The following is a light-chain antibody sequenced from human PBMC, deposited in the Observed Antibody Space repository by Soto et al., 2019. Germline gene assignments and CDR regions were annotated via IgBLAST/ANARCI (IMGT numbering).Light chain of an antibody. V-gene: IGLV4-69*01. CDR3: QDLDPGGRVG. CDR2: LSSDGSH. CDR1: SGHSSYA. J-gene: IGLJ2*01. Sequence: QPVLTQSPSASASLGASVKLTCTLSSGHSSYAIAWHQQQPEKGPRYLMKLSSDGSHSKGDGIPDRFSGSSSGAERYLTISRPQAWGEADYYWQDLDPGGRVGIGGRTKLTVL.